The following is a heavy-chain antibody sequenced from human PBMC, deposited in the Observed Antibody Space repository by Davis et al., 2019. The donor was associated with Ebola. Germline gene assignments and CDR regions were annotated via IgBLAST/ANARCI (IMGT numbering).Heavy chain of an antibody. D-gene: IGHD6-13*01. CDR2: ISYSWST. J-gene: IGHJ4*02. Sequence: PSETLSLTCTVSAASITSYHWSWLRQAPGKGLEWIGYISYSWSTNYNPSLKSRAIISLGTSKNQCSLRLTSVTAADTAVYFCARVSLDRRAAAVPPWFDYWGQEILVTVSS. CDR3: ARVSLDRRAAAVPPWFDY. CDR1: AASITSYH. V-gene: IGHV4-59*01.